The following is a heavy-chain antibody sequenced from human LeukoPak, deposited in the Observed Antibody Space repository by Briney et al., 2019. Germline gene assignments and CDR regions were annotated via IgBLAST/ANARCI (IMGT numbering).Heavy chain of an antibody. CDR3: VTGTGRAFDI. J-gene: IGHJ3*02. D-gene: IGHD1-1*01. Sequence: GESLKISCKGSGYSFTSYWIGWVRQMPGKGLEWMGVIYPGDSDTRCSPSFQGQVTVSADKSINTAYLQWSSLKASDTAMYYCVTGTGRAFDIWGQGTMVTVSS. CDR2: IYPGDSDT. V-gene: IGHV5-51*01. CDR1: GYSFTSYW.